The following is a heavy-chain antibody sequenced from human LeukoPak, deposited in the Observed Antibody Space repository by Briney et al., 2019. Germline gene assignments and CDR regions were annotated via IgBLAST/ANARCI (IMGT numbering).Heavy chain of an antibody. V-gene: IGHV3-30*18. CDR2: ISYDGSNK. CDR3: AKGRGYCSGGSCYELEFDY. J-gene: IGHJ4*02. Sequence: GGSLRLSCAASGFTFSSYGMHWVRQAPGKGLEWVAVISYDGSNKYYADSVKGRFTISRDNSKNTLYLQMNSLRAEDTAVYYCAKGRGYCSGGSCYELEFDYWGQGTLVTVSS. D-gene: IGHD2-15*01. CDR1: GFTFSSYG.